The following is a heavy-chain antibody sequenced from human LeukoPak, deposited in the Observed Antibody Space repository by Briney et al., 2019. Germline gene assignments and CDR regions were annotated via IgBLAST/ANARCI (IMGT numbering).Heavy chain of an antibody. CDR1: GGTFSSYA. CDR3: ARRAAAGSWYFDY. CDR2: IIPIFGTA. D-gene: IGHD6-13*01. Sequence: SVKVSCKASGGTFSSYAISWVRQAPGQGLEWMGRIIPIFGTANYAQKFQGGVTITTDESTSTAYMELSSLRSEDTAVYYCARRAAAGSWYFDYWGQGTLVTVSS. J-gene: IGHJ4*02. V-gene: IGHV1-69*05.